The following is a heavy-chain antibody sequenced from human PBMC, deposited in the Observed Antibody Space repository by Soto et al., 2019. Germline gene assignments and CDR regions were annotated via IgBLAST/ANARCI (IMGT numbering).Heavy chain of an antibody. CDR3: AKDKGTGRKFFDY. J-gene: IGHJ4*02. Sequence: VQLLESGGGLVQPGGSLRLSCAASGFIFSNYVMSWVRQVPGKGLEWVSAISVGGESSYYADSVKGRFTISRDNSKNTLYLQMNSLRVEDTAVYYCAKDKGTGRKFFDYWGQGTLGTVSS. CDR2: ISVGGESS. V-gene: IGHV3-23*01. D-gene: IGHD3-9*01. CDR1: GFIFSNYV.